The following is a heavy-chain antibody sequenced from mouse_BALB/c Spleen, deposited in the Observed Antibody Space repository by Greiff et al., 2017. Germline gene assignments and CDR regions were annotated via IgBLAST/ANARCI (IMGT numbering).Heavy chain of an antibody. V-gene: IGHV1-67*01. D-gene: IGHD2-1*01. Sequence: VQLQQSGPELVRPGLSVKISCKGSGYSFTDYAMHWVKQSLAKSLVWIGVISTYSGNTNYNQKFKGKATMTVAKSSSTAYMELARLTSEDSAIYYCARSGGNYEDDFDYWGQGTTLTVSA. CDR2: ISTYSGNT. CDR3: ARSGGNYEDDFDY. CDR1: GYSFTDYA. J-gene: IGHJ2*01.